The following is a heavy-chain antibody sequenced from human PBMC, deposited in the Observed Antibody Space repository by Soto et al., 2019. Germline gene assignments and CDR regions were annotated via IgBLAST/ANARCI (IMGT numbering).Heavy chain of an antibody. CDR3: ARDLYYNSNNPPVYIAFDI. CDR2: ISAYNGNT. V-gene: IGHV1-18*01. J-gene: IGHJ3*02. Sequence: ASVKVSCKASGYTFTSYGISWVRQAPGQGLEWMGWISAYNGNTNYAQKLQGRVTMTTDTSTSTAYMELRSPRSDDTAVYYCARDLYYNSNNPPVYIAFDIWGQGTMVTVSS. D-gene: IGHD1-20*01. CDR1: GYTFTSYG.